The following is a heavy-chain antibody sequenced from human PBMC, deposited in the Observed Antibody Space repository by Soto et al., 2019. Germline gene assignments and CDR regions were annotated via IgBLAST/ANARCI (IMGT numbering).Heavy chain of an antibody. CDR2: IDPSDSYT. Sequence: GESLKISCKGSGYSFTSYWISWVRQMPGKGLEWMGRIDPSDSYTNYSPSFQGHVTISADKSISTAYLQWSSLKASDTAMYYCASEYSSSSGWFDPWGQGTLVTVSS. D-gene: IGHD6-6*01. J-gene: IGHJ5*02. V-gene: IGHV5-10-1*01. CDR3: ASEYSSSSGWFDP. CDR1: GYSFTSYW.